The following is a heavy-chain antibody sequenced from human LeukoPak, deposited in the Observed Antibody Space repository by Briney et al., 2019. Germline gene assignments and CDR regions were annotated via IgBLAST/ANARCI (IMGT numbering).Heavy chain of an antibody. Sequence: GGSLRLSCAASGFTFSSYAMHWVRQAPGKGLEWVAVISYDGSNKYYADSVKGRFTISRDNSKNTLYLQMNSLRAEDTAVYYCARESTGEALDYWGQGTLVTVSS. V-gene: IGHV3-30*01. CDR1: GFTFSSYA. CDR3: ARESTGEALDY. CDR2: ISYDGSNK. D-gene: IGHD7-27*01. J-gene: IGHJ4*02.